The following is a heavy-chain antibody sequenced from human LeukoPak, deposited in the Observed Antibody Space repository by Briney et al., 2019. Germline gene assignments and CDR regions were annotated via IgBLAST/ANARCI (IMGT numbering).Heavy chain of an antibody. J-gene: IGHJ4*02. Sequence: SQTLSLTCVISGDSVSSNSAAWNWIRQSPSRGLEWLGRTYYRSGWYNTYAVSVKSRITINPDTSKNQFPLQLNSVTPEDTAVYYCARVLGDPFDYWGQGTLVTVSS. CDR2: TYYRSGWYN. V-gene: IGHV6-1*01. D-gene: IGHD3-16*01. CDR1: GDSVSSNSAA. CDR3: ARVLGDPFDY.